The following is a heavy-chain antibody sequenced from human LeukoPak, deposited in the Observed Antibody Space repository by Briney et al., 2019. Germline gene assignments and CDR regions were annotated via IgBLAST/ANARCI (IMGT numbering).Heavy chain of an antibody. CDR3: ARDTSGYDGDYYYAMDV. CDR1: GYSFSSHW. D-gene: IGHD5-12*01. V-gene: IGHV5-51*01. J-gene: IGHJ6*02. CDR2: IYPGDSDT. Sequence: GESLKISCKGSGYSFSSHWIGWVRQMPGKGLEWMGIIYPGDSDTRYSPSFQGQVTISADKSISIAYLQMNSLRAEDTAVYYCARDTSGYDGDYYYAMDVWGQGTTVTVSS.